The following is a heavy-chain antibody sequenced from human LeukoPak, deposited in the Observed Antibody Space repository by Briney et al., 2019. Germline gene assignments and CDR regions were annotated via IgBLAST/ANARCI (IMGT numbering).Heavy chain of an antibody. V-gene: IGHV3-53*01. D-gene: IGHD5-18*01. Sequence: PGGSLRLSCVASGFSVGSDYMTWVRQAPGKGLEWVSVLYSGGSTYYADSVKGRFTISRDNSKNTLYLQMNNLRVEDTAVYYCARYHTALNYWGQGTLVTASS. J-gene: IGHJ4*02. CDR1: GFSVGSDY. CDR2: LYSGGST. CDR3: ARYHTALNY.